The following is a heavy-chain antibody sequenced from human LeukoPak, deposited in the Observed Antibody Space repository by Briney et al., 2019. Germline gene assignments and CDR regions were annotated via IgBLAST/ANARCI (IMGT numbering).Heavy chain of an antibody. CDR3: AKGGYDSSGYNDY. J-gene: IGHJ4*02. Sequence: PGGSLRLSCAASGFTFSSYSMNWVRQAPGKGLEWVSSISSSSSYIYYADSVKGRFTISRDNAKNSLYLQMNSLRAEDTAVYYCAKGGYDSSGYNDYWGQGTLVTVSS. CDR2: ISSSSSYI. V-gene: IGHV3-21*04. CDR1: GFTFSSYS. D-gene: IGHD3-22*01.